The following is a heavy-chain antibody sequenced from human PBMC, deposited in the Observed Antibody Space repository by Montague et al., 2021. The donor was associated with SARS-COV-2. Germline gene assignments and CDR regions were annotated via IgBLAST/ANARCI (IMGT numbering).Heavy chain of an antibody. V-gene: IGHV4-59*01. CDR2: IYYSGST. CDR3: ARGRMVRGSYYYYGMDV. CDR1: GGSISSYY. Sequence: SETLSLTCTVSGGSISSYYWSWIRQPPGKGLEWIGYIYYSGSTNYNPSLKSRLTISVDTSKNQFSLKLSSVTAADTAVYYCARGRMVRGSYYYYGMDVWGQGTTVTVSS. J-gene: IGHJ6*02. D-gene: IGHD3-10*01.